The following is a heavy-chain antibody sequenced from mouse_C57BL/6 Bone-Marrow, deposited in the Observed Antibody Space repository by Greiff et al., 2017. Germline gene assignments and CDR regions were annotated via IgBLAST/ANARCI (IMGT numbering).Heavy chain of an antibody. V-gene: IGHV5-17*01. CDR2: ISSGSSTI. CDR3: ARQWLLYYYAMDY. Sequence: EVQRVESGGGLVKPGGSLKLSCAASGFPFSDSGMHWVRQAPEKGLEWVAYISSGSSTIYYADTGQGRFTISSDHAKNTLFLQMTSLRSEDTAMYYCARQWLLYYYAMDYWGQGTSVTVSS. CDR1: GFPFSDSG. D-gene: IGHD2-3*01. J-gene: IGHJ4*01.